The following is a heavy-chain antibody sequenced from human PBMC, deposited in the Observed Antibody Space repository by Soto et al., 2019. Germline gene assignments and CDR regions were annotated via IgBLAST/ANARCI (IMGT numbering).Heavy chain of an antibody. V-gene: IGHV3-23*01. CDR2: ISGSGGST. D-gene: IGHD3-16*01. Sequence: GGSLRLSCAASGFTFSSYAMSWVRQAPGKGLEWVSAISGSGGSTYYADSVKGRFTISRDNSKNTLYLQMNSLRAEDTAVYYCARGQGRGSIYYYGMDVWGQGTTVTVSS. J-gene: IGHJ6*02. CDR3: ARGQGRGSIYYYGMDV. CDR1: GFTFSSYA.